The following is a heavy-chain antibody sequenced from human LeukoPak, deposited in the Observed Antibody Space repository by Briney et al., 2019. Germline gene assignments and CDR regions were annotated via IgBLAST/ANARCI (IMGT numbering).Heavy chain of an antibody. D-gene: IGHD1-26*01. Sequence: PGGSLRLSCAASGFTFSSYAMSWVRQAPGKGLEWVSDFLSDGRIYYADSVKGRFTISKDNSQNTVNLQMDNLRAEDTATYYCGSYRRAYDIWGQGTVVTVAS. CDR2: FLSDGRI. CDR3: GSYRRAYDI. CDR1: GFTFSSYA. J-gene: IGHJ3*02. V-gene: IGHV3-23*01.